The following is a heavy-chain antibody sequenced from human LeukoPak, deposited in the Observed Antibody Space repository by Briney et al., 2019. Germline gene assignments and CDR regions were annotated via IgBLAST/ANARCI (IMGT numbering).Heavy chain of an antibody. CDR3: GRVGEGRYYQYYYMDV. CDR2: ISKNGGNT. V-gene: IGHV3-64*01. CDR1: GFTLSSYA. J-gene: IGHJ6*03. D-gene: IGHD1-26*01. Sequence: GGSLRLSCAASGFTLSSYAMHWVRQAPGKGLECVSAISKNGGNTYYANSVKGRFSISRDNSKNTLYLQMGSLRTEDMAVYYCGRVGEGRYYQYYYMDVWGKGTTVTVSS.